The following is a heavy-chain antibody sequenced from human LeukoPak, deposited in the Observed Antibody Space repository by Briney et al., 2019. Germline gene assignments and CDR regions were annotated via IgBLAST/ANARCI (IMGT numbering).Heavy chain of an antibody. CDR2: IYTSGST. J-gene: IGHJ4*02. CDR1: GVSVTSYY. V-gene: IGHV4-4*07. Sequence: SETLSLTCTVSGVSVTSYYWSWLRQPAGKGLEWIGRIYTSGSTSYNPSLRSRLTMSVDTSKNQFSLKLSSVTAADTAVYYCARGGSSGWLDFDYWGQGTLVTVSS. D-gene: IGHD6-19*01. CDR3: ARGGSSGWLDFDY.